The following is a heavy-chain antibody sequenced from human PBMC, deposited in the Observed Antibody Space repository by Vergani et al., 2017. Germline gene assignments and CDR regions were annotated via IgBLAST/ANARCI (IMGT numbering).Heavy chain of an antibody. Sequence: EVQLVQSGAEVKKPGASLKISCKGSGYSFTSYWIGWVRQMPGKGLEWMGISYPGDSDTRYRPSFQGQVTISADKSISTAYLQWSSLKASDTAMYDCARRNSRMGYAFDIWGQGTMVTVSS. V-gene: IGHV5-51*01. D-gene: IGHD3-16*01. J-gene: IGHJ3*02. CDR1: GYSFTSYW. CDR3: ARRNSRMGYAFDI. CDR2: SYPGDSDT.